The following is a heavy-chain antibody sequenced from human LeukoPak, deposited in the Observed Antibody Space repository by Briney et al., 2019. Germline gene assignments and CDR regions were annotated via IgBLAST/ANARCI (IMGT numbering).Heavy chain of an antibody. Sequence: PSETLSLTCAVYGGSFSGYYWSWIRQPPGKGLEWIGEINHSGSTNYNPSLKSRVTISVDTSKNQFSLKLSSVTAADTAVYYCARGVVAAAGPNFDYRGQGTLVTVSS. CDR2: INHSGST. CDR3: ARGVVAAAGPNFDY. V-gene: IGHV4-34*01. CDR1: GGSFSGYY. D-gene: IGHD6-13*01. J-gene: IGHJ4*02.